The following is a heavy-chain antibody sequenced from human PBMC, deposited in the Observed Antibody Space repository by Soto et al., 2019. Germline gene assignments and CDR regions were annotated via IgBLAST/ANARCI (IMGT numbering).Heavy chain of an antibody. Sequence: ASVKVSCNASGYTFTGYYMHWVRQAPGKGLEWMGWINTNSGGTDYAQKFQGRVTMTRDTSISTAYMELSRLRSDDTAVYYCAGGVLSGSYYNWCDXWGQGSPVTVSX. CDR3: AGGVLSGSYYNWCDX. J-gene: IGHJ5*02. D-gene: IGHD1-26*01. CDR2: INTNSGGT. CDR1: GYTFTGYY. V-gene: IGHV1-2*02.